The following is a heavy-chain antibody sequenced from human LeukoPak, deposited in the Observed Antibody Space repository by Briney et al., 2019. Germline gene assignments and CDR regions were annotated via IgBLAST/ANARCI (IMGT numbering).Heavy chain of an antibody. V-gene: IGHV1-18*01. Sequence: VASVKVSCKASGYTFTTYGFSWVREAPGQGLEWMGWISGYDGNTNYAQKLRGRVTMTTDTSTSTAYMDLRSLRSDDTALYYCARTVTTSSYYFDYWGQGTLVTVSS. D-gene: IGHD4-17*01. CDR2: ISGYDGNT. J-gene: IGHJ4*02. CDR3: ARTVTTSSYYFDY. CDR1: GYTFTTYG.